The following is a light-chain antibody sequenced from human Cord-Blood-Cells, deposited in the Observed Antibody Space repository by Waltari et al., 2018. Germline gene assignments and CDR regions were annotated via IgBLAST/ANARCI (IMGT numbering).Light chain of an antibody. CDR3: SSYTSSSTLV. Sequence: QSVLTQPPSASGTPGQRVPSPCSRSSSNIGRNHVYWYQQLPGTGPKPMIYDVSKRPSGVSNRFSGSKSGNTASLTISGLQAEDEADYYCSSYTSSSTLVFGGGTKLTVL. J-gene: IGLJ2*01. CDR2: DVS. V-gene: IGLV2-18*02. CDR1: SSNIGRNH.